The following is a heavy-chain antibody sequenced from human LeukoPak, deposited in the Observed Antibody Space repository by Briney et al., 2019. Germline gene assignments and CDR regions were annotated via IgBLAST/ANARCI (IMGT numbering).Heavy chain of an antibody. CDR1: GFTLSSNY. J-gene: IGHJ6*03. D-gene: IGHD5-18*01. CDR3: ARYCTIVDTTMLSYYYYYYMDV. CDR2: IYSGVST. Sequence: GGALRLSCAASGFTLSSNYINWVRPAPRKGLGWGSGIYSGVSTYYADSVKGRFTISRDNSKNTLYLQMNSLRAEDTAVYYCARYCTIVDTTMLSYYYYYYMDVWGKGTTVTVSS. V-gene: IGHV3-53*01.